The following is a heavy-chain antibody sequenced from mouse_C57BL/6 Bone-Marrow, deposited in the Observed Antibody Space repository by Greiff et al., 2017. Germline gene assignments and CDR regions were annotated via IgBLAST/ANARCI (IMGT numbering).Heavy chain of an antibody. V-gene: IGHV14-4*01. CDR3: TTDGNYFAWFAY. CDR1: GFNIKDDY. D-gene: IGHD2-1*01. J-gene: IGHJ3*01. Sequence: VQLQQSGAELVRPGASVKLSCTASGFNIKDDYMRWVKRRPEQGLEWIGWLGPEKGDTEDASKFQGKAPITAGTSSNTSYLQLSSLTSEDTAVYYCTTDGNYFAWFAYWGPGTLVTVSA. CDR2: LGPEKGDT.